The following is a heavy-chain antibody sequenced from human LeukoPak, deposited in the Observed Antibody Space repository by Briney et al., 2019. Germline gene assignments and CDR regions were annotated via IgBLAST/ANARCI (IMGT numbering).Heavy chain of an antibody. Sequence: SETLSLTCAVYGGSFSGYYWSWIRQPPGKGLEWIGEINHSGSTNYNPSLKSRVTISVDTSKNQFSLKLSSVTAADTAVYYCASGVGRFDWFDPWGQGALDTVSS. CDR2: INHSGST. J-gene: IGHJ5*02. D-gene: IGHD1-26*01. CDR3: ASGVGRFDWFDP. CDR1: GGSFSGYY. V-gene: IGHV4-34*01.